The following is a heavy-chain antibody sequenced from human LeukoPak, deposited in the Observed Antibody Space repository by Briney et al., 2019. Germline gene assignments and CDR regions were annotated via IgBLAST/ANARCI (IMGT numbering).Heavy chain of an antibody. V-gene: IGHV1-8*01. D-gene: IGHD3-3*01. CDR3: AKRGDFWSGYYTDYYYYMDV. CDR1: GYTFTSYD. CDR2: MNPNSGNT. J-gene: IGHJ6*03. Sequence: ASVKVSCKASGYTFTSYDINWVRQATGQGLEWMGWMNPNSGNTCYAQKFQGRVTMTRDTSISTAYMELSSLRSEDTAVYYCAKRGDFWSGYYTDYYYYMDVWGKGTTVTVSS.